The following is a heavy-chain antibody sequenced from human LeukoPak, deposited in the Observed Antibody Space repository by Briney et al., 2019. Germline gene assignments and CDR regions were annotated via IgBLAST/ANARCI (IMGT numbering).Heavy chain of an antibody. CDR3: ARETFYYDSSGYDHWFDP. D-gene: IGHD3-22*01. CDR1: DGDIYTSPYY. V-gene: IGHV4-39*07. CDR2: VYYSGST. J-gene: IGHJ5*02. Sequence: PSETLSLTCTFSDGDIYTSPYYWGWIRQPPGKGLEWIGSVYYSGSTYYNPSLKSRVTISVDTSKNQFSLRLSSVTAADTAVYYCARETFYYDSSGYDHWFDPWGQGTLVTVSS.